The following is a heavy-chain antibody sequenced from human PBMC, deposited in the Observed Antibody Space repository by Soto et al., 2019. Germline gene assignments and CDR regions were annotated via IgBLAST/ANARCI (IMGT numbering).Heavy chain of an antibody. V-gene: IGHV4-61*01. J-gene: IGHJ4*02. D-gene: IGHD6-6*01. CDR3: AAQRSYSSSY. CDR1: GGSVSSGSYY. CDR2: IYYSGST. Sequence: QVQLQESGPGLVKPSETLSLTCTVSGGSVSSGSYYWSWIRQPPGKGLEWIGYIYYSGSTNYNPSLKSRVTISVDTCTNRYSLKLSSATAADTAVYYCAAQRSYSSSYWGQGTLVTVSS.